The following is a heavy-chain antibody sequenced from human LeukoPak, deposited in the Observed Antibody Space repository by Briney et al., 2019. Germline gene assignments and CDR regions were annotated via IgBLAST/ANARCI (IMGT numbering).Heavy chain of an antibody. CDR1: GFTFSSYS. V-gene: IGHV3-48*01. CDR3: ARDMGYCSSTSCSFDY. CDR2: ISSSSSTI. Sequence: GGSLRLSCAASGFTFSSYSMNWVRQAPGEGLEWVSYISSSSSTIYYADSVKGRFTISRDNAKNSLYLQMNSLRAENTAVYYCARDMGYCSSTSCSFDYWGQGTLVTVSS. D-gene: IGHD2-2*01. J-gene: IGHJ4*02.